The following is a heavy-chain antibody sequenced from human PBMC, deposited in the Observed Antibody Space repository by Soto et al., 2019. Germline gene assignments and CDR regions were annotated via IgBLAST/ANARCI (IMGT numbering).Heavy chain of an antibody. Sequence: VQLLESGGGLVRPGGSLRLSCAASGFTFSTYAMSWVRQAPGKGLEWVSAISSDGYTTYYADSVKGRFTISRANSMNALFLQINSLRVEDTAVYYCAHPRGYGVFDAYDIWGQGTLVTVSS. CDR3: AHPRGYGVFDAYDI. V-gene: IGHV3-23*01. CDR2: ISSDGYTT. CDR1: GFTFSTYA. J-gene: IGHJ3*02. D-gene: IGHD4-17*01.